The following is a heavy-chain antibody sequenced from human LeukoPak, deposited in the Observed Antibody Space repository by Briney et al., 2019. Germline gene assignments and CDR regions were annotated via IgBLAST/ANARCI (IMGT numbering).Heavy chain of an antibody. Sequence: SGGSLRLSCGASGFTFSSYAMAWVRRAPGKGLEWVSVISGSGGTTYYADSVKGRFTISRDNPKNTLHLQMNSLRAEDTAVYYCAKDPRPSGWYGYPLDVWAKGPRSPSP. D-gene: IGHD6-19*01. CDR1: GFTFSSYA. CDR2: ISGSGGTT. J-gene: IGHJ6*02. V-gene: IGHV3-23*01. CDR3: AKDPRPSGWYGYPLDV.